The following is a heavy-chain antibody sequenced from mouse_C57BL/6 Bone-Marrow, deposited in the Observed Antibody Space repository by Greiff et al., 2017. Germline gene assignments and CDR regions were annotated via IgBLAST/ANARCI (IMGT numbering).Heavy chain of an antibody. CDR1: GYTFTSYW. V-gene: IGHV1-52*01. CDR3: ARGFLLRYYFDY. D-gene: IGHD1-1*01. Sequence: QVQLQQPGAELVRPGSSVKLSCKASGYTFTSYWMHWVKQRPIQGLEWIGNIDPSDSETHYNQKFKDKATLTVDKSSSTAYMQLSSLTSEDSAVYYCARGFLLRYYFDYWGQGTTLTVAS. J-gene: IGHJ2*01. CDR2: IDPSDSET.